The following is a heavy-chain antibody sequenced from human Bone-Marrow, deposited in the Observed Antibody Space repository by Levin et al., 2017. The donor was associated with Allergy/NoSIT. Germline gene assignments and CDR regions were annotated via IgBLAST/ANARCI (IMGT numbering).Heavy chain of an antibody. Sequence: PGGSLRLSCAASGFTLSDHYVDWVRQSLGKGPEWVGRYRDKVHGSTTEYAASVKGRFTISRDDSKNSLYLQMNGLRTEDTAVYYCARGLFTYSYNGMDVWGQGTTVTVSS. CDR3: ARGLFTYSYNGMDV. D-gene: IGHD3-22*01. V-gene: IGHV3-72*01. J-gene: IGHJ6*02. CDR1: GFTLSDHY. CDR2: YRDKVHGSTT.